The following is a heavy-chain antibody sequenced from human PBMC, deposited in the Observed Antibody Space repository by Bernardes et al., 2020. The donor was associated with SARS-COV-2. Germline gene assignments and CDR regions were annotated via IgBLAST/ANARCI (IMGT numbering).Heavy chain of an antibody. J-gene: IGHJ1*01. V-gene: IGHV3-23*03. D-gene: IGHD4-17*01. CDR2: IWHDLRRI. CDR1: GFSFLDYT. Sequence: GRSLTLSYAASGFSFLDYTVRWFRQAPVNGLEWLSVIWHDLRRIYYVDSVKGRFTISRDNSNNTLYLQMNNLRVEDTALYGCATEDGEWLEDWGQGNLVTVAS. CDR3: ATEDGEWLED.